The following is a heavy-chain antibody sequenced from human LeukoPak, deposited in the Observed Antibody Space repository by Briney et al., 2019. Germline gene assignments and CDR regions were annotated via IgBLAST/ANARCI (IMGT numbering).Heavy chain of an antibody. Sequence: SETLSLTCTVSGDSISRYYWSWIRQSAGKELEWIGHIFSTGKTNYNPSLKSRVTMSVDTSKNQFSLKLSSVSAADTAVYYCARVQMACYYGSAASRSYFDYWGQGTPVAVSS. CDR3: ARVQMACYYGSAASRSYFDY. CDR1: GDSISRYY. D-gene: IGHD3-10*01. CDR2: IFSTGKT. V-gene: IGHV4-4*07. J-gene: IGHJ4*02.